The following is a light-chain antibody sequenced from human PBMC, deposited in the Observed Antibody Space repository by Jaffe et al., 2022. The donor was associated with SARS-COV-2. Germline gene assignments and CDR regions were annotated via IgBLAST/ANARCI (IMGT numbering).Light chain of an antibody. V-gene: IGKV1-9*01. J-gene: IGKJ4*01. CDR2: TAS. CDR3: QQLNTYPLT. CDR1: QDIRRY. Sequence: DIQLTQSPSFLSASVGDRVTITCRASQDIRRYLAWYQQKPGKAPELLIYTASTLQSGVPSRFSGSESGTKFTLTISSLQPEDFATYFCQQLNTYPLTFGGGTKVEIK.